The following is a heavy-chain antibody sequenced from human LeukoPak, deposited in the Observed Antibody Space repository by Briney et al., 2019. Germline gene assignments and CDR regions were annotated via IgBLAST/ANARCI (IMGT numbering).Heavy chain of an antibody. CDR2: ISYDDTNK. Sequence: GGSLRLSCAASGFTFSSYSMNWVRQAPGKGLEWVAVISYDDTNKYYVDSVKGRFTISRDNSKNTLYLQMNSLRAEDTAVYYCARDRGYCSGGSCYYFDYWGQGTLVTVSS. J-gene: IGHJ4*02. V-gene: IGHV3-30*03. CDR1: GFTFSSYS. D-gene: IGHD2-15*01. CDR3: ARDRGYCSGGSCYYFDY.